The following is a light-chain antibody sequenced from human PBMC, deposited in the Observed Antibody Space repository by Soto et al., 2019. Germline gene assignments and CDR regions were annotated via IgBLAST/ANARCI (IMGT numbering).Light chain of an antibody. Sequence: EIVLTQSPVTLSLSPGESATLSCRASESVNSNYLAWYQQKPGQAPRLLIFGASSRATGIPNSFSGSASGTDFTLTISGLEPEDFAVYYCHQYGLLPRHPFGQGTKLEIK. V-gene: IGKV3-20*01. CDR1: ESVNSNY. CDR2: GAS. CDR3: HQYGLLPRHP. J-gene: IGKJ2*01.